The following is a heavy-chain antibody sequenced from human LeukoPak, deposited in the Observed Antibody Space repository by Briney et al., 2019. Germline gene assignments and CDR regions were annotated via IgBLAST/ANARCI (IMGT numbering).Heavy chain of an antibody. CDR2: IYFSGNT. V-gene: IGHV4-39*01. Sequence: SETLSLTCTVSGDSIISSSYYWGWIRQPPGKGLEWIGSIYFSGNTYYNPSLKSRVTISVDTSKNQFSLKLSSVTAADTAVYYCARNIANYYGMDVWGQGTTVTVSS. CDR3: ARNIANYYGMDV. CDR1: GDSIISSSYY. D-gene: IGHD2/OR15-2a*01. J-gene: IGHJ6*02.